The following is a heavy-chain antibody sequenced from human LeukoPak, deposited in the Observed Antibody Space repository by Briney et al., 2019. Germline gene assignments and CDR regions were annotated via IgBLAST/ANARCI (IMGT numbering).Heavy chain of an antibody. CDR1: GYTFTDYF. V-gene: IGHV1-2*02. CDR2: INPNSGGT. Sequence: ASVKVSCKASGYTFTDYFMHWVRQAPGQGLDWMGWINPNSGGTNYAQKFQDRVTMTRDTSISTAYMELSRLRSDNTAMYYCARSVAARPEYFDLWGRGTLVTVSS. CDR3: ARSVAARPEYFDL. D-gene: IGHD6-6*01. J-gene: IGHJ2*01.